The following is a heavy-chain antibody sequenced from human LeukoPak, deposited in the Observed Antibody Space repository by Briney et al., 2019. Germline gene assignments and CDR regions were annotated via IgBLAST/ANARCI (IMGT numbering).Heavy chain of an antibody. J-gene: IGHJ4*02. V-gene: IGHV3-23*01. CDR2: ISVSGGST. CDR3: AKDRACSSTNCYVDY. Sequence: GGSLRLSCSASGFTFSSFAMSGVRQAPGKGREWVSGISVSGGSTYYADSVEGRFTISRDNSKDMLYLQMNSLRAEDTAVYYCAKDRACSSTNCYVDYWGQGTLVTVSS. D-gene: IGHD2-2*01. CDR1: GFTFSSFA.